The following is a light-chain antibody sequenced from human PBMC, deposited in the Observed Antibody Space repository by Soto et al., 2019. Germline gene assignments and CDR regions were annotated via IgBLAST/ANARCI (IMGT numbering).Light chain of an antibody. CDR1: QSVSRW. J-gene: IGKJ1*01. CDR3: QEYTPSSRT. V-gene: IGKV1-5*01. Sequence: DIQMTQSPSTLSASVGDRVTITCRASQSVSRWLSWYQQKPGQVPTVLIYDVSTLQSGVPSRFSDGGSGTAFTLTITSLQPDDFANSYCQEYTPSSRTFGKGTNVQVK. CDR2: DVS.